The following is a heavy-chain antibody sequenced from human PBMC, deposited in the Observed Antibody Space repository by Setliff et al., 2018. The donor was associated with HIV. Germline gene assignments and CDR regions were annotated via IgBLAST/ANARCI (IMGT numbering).Heavy chain of an antibody. CDR1: GDSISNYY. V-gene: IGHV4-4*09. CDR2: IYTTGST. Sequence: SETLSLTCTVSGDSISNYYWSWVRQPPGKGLEWIGYIYTTGSTNYNPSLKSRVTISLDTSRNQFSLKLGSVTAADTAMYYCAREHCSGGSCNGLDIWGQGTMVTVSS. J-gene: IGHJ3*02. CDR3: AREHCSGGSCNGLDI. D-gene: IGHD2-15*01.